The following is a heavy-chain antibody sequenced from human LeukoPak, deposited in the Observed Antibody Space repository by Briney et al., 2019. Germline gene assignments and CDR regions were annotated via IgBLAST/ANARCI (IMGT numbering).Heavy chain of an antibody. CDR1: GFNLNSYW. Sequence: GGSLRLSCAASGFNLNSYWISCVRQAPGKGLEWLANINQDGSEKYYVDSVKGRFTISRDNAKNSLYLQMNSLRAEDTAVYYCTTFYSRLTDYWGQGTLVTVSS. J-gene: IGHJ4*02. D-gene: IGHD2/OR15-2a*01. V-gene: IGHV3-7*05. CDR2: INQDGSEK. CDR3: TTFYSRLTDY.